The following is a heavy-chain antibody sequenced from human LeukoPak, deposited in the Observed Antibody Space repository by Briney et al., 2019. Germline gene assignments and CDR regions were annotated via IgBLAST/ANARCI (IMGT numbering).Heavy chain of an antibody. CDR2: IYYSGST. CDR3: ARLSSWAKFDY. J-gene: IGHJ4*02. CDR1: GGSISSCSFY. D-gene: IGHD6-13*01. V-gene: IGHV4-39*01. Sequence: SETLSLTCTVSGGSISSCSFYWGWLPQPPGKGLEWIGSIYYSGSTYYNPSLKSRVTISVDTSKNQFSLKLSSVTAADTAVYYCARLSSWAKFDYWGQGTLVTVSS.